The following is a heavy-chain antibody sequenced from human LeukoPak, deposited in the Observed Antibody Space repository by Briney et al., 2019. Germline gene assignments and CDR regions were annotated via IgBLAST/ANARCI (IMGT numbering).Heavy chain of an antibody. Sequence: SETLSLTCTVSGGSIKDTAFHWGWVRQPPGKEPQWFGSVYHSGNVYYNPSLKSRFTISVHMSKNPFYLQLRSVTAADTAVFYCSGVDYINYYMDVWGNGTTVIVS. V-gene: IGHV4-39*01. D-gene: IGHD3-16*01. CDR2: VYHSGNV. CDR1: GGSIKDTAFH. CDR3: SGVDYINYYMDV. J-gene: IGHJ6*03.